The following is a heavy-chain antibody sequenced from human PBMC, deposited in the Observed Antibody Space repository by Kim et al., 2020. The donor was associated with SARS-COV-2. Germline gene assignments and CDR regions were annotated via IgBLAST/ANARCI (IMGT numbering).Heavy chain of an antibody. D-gene: IGHD6-13*01. V-gene: IGHV1-18*01. CDR2: ISAHNSHT. CDR1: GYTFVSYG. Sequence: ASVKVSCKAFGYTFVSYGFSWVRQAPGQGLEWMGWISAHNSHTMYAQKLQGRVTMTTDTSTSTAYMELRRLRSDDTAVYYCARGIAAAPVDNYYGMDVWGQGTTVTVSS. CDR3: ARGIAAAPVDNYYGMDV. J-gene: IGHJ6*02.